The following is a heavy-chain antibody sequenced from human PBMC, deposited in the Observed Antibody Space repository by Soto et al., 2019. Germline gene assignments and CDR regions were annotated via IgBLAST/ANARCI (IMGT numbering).Heavy chain of an antibody. J-gene: IGHJ6*02. CDR3: AREDYDILTGYSYGMDV. CDR2: IYYSGST. D-gene: IGHD3-9*01. CDR1: GGSISSGGYY. Sequence: SETLSLTCTVSGGSISSGGYYWSWIRQHPGKGLEWIGYIYYSGSTYYNPSLKSRVTISVDTSKNQFSLKLSSVTAADTAVYYCAREDYDILTGYSYGMDVWGQGTTVTVSS. V-gene: IGHV4-31*03.